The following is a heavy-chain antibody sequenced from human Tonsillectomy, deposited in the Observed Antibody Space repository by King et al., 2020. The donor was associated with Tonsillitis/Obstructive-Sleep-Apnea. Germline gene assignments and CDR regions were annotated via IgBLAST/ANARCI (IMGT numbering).Heavy chain of an antibody. J-gene: IGHJ4*02. Sequence: VQLVESGGGLVKPGGSLRLSCAASGFTVSNAWMSWVRQAPGKGLEWVGRIKSKTDGGTADYGAPVKGRFTISRDESKNTLYLQMSSLKTEDTAVYYCTTYDFWSGYGYWGQGTLVTVSS. CDR2: IKSKTDGGTA. CDR3: TTYDFWSGYGY. V-gene: IGHV3-15*01. D-gene: IGHD3-3*01. CDR1: GFTVSNAW.